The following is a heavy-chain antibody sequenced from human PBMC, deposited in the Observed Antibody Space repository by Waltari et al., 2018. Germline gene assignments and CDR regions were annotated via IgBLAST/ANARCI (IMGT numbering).Heavy chain of an antibody. V-gene: IGHV3-72*01. D-gene: IGHD1-26*01. J-gene: IGHJ4*02. Sequence: ELQLVESGGDLVQPGGSLRLPWAASGLPFSDHFMDWVRQAPGKGLEWVGRIKNRAHHYTTEYAASVRGRFNISRDDSKNLLYLQMNSLTTMDTAVYYCAQYYVGFWGPGSVVTVSS. CDR2: IKNRAHHYTT. CDR3: AQYYVGF. CDR1: GLPFSDHF.